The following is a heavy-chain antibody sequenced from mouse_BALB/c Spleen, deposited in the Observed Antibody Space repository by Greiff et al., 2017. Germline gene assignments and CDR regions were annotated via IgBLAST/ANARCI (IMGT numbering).Heavy chain of an antibody. CDR3: ARALLRLPYFDY. V-gene: IGHV5-6-5*01. CDR2: ISSGGST. D-gene: IGHD1-2*01. CDR1: GFTFSSYA. J-gene: IGHJ2*01. Sequence: EVKLMESGGGLVKPGGSLKLSCAASGFTFSSYAMSWVRQTPEKRLEWVASISSGGSTYYPDSVKGRFTISRDNARNILYLQMSSLRSEDTAMYYCARALLRLPYFDYWGQGTTLTVSS.